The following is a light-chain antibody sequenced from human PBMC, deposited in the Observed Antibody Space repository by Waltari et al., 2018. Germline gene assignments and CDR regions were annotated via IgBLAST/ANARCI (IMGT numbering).Light chain of an antibody. CDR2: SVS. CDR3: SSYAGSSKGV. J-gene: IGLJ2*01. V-gene: IGLV2-23*02. CDR1: SSDVGNYKR. Sequence: QSALTQPASVSGSPGQSITISCTGTSSDVGNYKRVSWYQQHPGKPPKLMIYSVSKRPSGVSYRVSGSKSGDMASLTISGLQPEDEAEYFCSSYAGSSKGVFGGGTKVTVL.